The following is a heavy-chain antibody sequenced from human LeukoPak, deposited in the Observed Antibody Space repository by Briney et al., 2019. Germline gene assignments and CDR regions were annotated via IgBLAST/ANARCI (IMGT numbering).Heavy chain of an antibody. V-gene: IGHV3-30*02. Sequence: GGSLRLPCTASGFTFSNHGIHWVRQAPGKGLEWVAFIRYDGSNKYYADSVKGRFFIHRDNSKNTLYLQMNSLRPEDMAVYSCAKSCLDWLSGLDHWGQGTPVTISS. CDR2: IRYDGSNK. CDR3: AKSCLDWLSGLDH. J-gene: IGHJ4*02. CDR1: GFTFSNHG. D-gene: IGHD3-9*01.